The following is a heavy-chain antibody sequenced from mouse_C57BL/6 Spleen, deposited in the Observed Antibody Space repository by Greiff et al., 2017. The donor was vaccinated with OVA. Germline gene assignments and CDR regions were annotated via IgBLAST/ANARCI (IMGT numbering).Heavy chain of an antibody. Sequence: EVQLQQSVAELVRPGASVKLSCTASGFTFKNSYMHWVKQRPEQGLEWIGRIDPANGNTKYAPKFKGKATITADTSSNPAYLQLSSLTSEAAASYYFACHITTGVPYWGQGTTLTVSA. V-gene: IGHV14-3*01. CDR3: ACHITTGVPY. J-gene: IGHJ2*01. D-gene: IGHD1-1*01. CDR2: IDPANGNT. CDR1: GFTFKNSY.